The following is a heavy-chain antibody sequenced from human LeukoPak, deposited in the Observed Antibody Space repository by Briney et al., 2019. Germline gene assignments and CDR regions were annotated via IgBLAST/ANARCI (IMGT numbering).Heavy chain of an antibody. J-gene: IGHJ4*02. CDR2: IGTAGDT. D-gene: IGHD1-26*01. V-gene: IGHV3-13*01. Sequence: GGSLRLSCAASGFTFSSYDMHWVRQATGKGLEWVSAIGTAGDTYYPGSVKGRFTISRDNAKNSLYLQMNSLRVEDTAVYYCASRIVGTPDYFDYWGQGTLVTVSS. CDR3: ASRIVGTPDYFDY. CDR1: GFTFSSYD.